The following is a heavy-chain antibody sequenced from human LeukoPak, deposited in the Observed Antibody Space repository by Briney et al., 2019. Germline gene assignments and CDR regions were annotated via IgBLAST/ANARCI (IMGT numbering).Heavy chain of an antibody. J-gene: IGHJ5*02. CDR3: ARGPHYGSGSYYNWFDP. V-gene: IGHV4-31*03. D-gene: IGHD3-10*01. CDR1: GGSISSGGYY. CDR2: IYYSGST. Sequence: SETLSLTCTVSGGSISSGGYYWSWIRQHPGKGLEWIGYIYYSGSTYYNPSLKSRVTISVDTSKNQFSLKLSSVTAADTAVYCCARGPHYGSGSYYNWFDPWGQGTLVTVSS.